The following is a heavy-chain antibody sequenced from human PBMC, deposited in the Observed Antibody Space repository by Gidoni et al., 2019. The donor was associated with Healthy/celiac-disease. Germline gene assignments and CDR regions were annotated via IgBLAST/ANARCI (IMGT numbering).Heavy chain of an antibody. J-gene: IGHJ4*02. CDR1: GFTFSSYS. Sequence: EVQLVASGGGLVQPGGSLSLSCAASGFTFSSYSMNWVRQAQGKGLEWVSYISSSSSTIYYADSVKGRFTISRDNAKNSLYLQMNSLRAEDTAVYYCARDPRSSEVYWGQGTLVTVSS. V-gene: IGHV3-48*01. D-gene: IGHD6-6*01. CDR3: ARDPRSSEVY. CDR2: ISSSSSTI.